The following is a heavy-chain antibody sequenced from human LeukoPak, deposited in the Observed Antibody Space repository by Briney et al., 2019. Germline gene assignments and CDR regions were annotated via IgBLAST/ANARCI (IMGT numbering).Heavy chain of an antibody. D-gene: IGHD5-18*01. J-gene: IGHJ4*02. V-gene: IGHV3-30*02. CDR1: GFTFSSYG. Sequence: GGSLRLSCAASGFTFSSYGLHWVRQAPGKGLEWVAFIRYDGSNKYYADSVKGRFTISRDNSKNTLYLQMNSLRAEDTAVYYCAKGRGYSYGYTFDYWGQGTLVTVSS. CDR3: AKGRGYSYGYTFDY. CDR2: IRYDGSNK.